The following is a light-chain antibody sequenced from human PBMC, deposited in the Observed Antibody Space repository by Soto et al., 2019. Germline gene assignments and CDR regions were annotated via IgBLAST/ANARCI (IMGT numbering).Light chain of an antibody. V-gene: IGKV1-39*01. CDR1: QSISRW. Sequence: DIQMTQSPSTLSASVGDRVTITCRASQSISRWLAWYQQKPGKAPNLLIYAASSLQTGVPSRFSGSGSGTDFTLTISSLQPEDFATYYCQQSYSPLLFTFGPGTTVDIK. CDR3: QQSYSPLLFT. J-gene: IGKJ3*01. CDR2: AAS.